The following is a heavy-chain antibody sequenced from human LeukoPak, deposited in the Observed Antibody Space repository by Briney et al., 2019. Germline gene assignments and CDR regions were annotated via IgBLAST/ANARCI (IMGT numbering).Heavy chain of an antibody. D-gene: IGHD1-26*01. V-gene: IGHV3-30-3*01. CDR1: GFTFSTYS. J-gene: IGHJ4*02. CDR3: ARGFEADSGSYLVDY. CDR2: ISYDGSNR. Sequence: GGSLRLSCAASGFTFSTYSMHWVRQAPDKGLEWVAIISYDGSNRYYADSVKGRFTISRDNSKNTLYLQMNGLRPEDTAVYYCARGFEADSGSYLVDYWGQGTLVTVSS.